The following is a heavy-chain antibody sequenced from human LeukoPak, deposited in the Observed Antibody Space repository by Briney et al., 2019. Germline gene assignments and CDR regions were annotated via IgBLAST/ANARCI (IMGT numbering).Heavy chain of an antibody. CDR1: GGTFSSYA. D-gene: IGHD6-6*01. V-gene: IGHV1-69*06. Sequence: GASVTVSCKASGGTFSSYAISWVRQAPGQGLEWMGGIIPIFGTANYAQKFQGRVTITADKSTSTAYMELSSLRSEDTAVYYCARAGSVPEYSSSPSSIYYYGMDVWGQGTTVTVSS. CDR3: ARAGSVPEYSSSPSSIYYYGMDV. J-gene: IGHJ6*02. CDR2: IIPIFGTA.